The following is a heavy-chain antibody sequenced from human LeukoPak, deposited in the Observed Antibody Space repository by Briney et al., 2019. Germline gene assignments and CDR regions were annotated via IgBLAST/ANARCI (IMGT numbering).Heavy chain of an antibody. CDR3: ARDPTRITIFGVAMGAFDI. V-gene: IGHV1-2*06. CDR2: INPNSGGT. Sequence: ASVKVSCKASGHTFTGYYMHWVRQAPGQGLEWIGRINPNSGGTNYAQKFQGRVTMTRDTSISTAYMELSRLRSDDTAVYYCARDPTRITIFGVAMGAFDIWGQGTMVTVSS. D-gene: IGHD3-3*01. J-gene: IGHJ3*02. CDR1: GHTFTGYY.